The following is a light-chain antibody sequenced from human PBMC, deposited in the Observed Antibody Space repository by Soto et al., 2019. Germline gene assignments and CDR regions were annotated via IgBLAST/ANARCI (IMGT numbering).Light chain of an antibody. Sequence: EIAMTQAPLTLSVSPGEKATLSCRASQSVRSNLALYQQKPGQAPRLLISGASTRATGIQARFSGSGSETEFTITSSRLQSEDFALYSCHNYDNWPTFGQGTKVEIK. V-gene: IGKV3-15*01. CDR2: GAS. CDR1: QSVRSN. J-gene: IGKJ1*01. CDR3: HNYDNWPT.